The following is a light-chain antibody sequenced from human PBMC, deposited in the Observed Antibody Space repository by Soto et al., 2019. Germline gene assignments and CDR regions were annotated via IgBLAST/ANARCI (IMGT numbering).Light chain of an antibody. J-gene: IGKJ1*01. Sequence: DIPMTQSPSTLSGSVGDRVTITCRASQTISSWLAWYQQKPGKAPKLLIYKASTLKSGVPSRFSGSGSGTEFTLTISSLQPDDLATYYGQHYYSYSEAFGQGTKVELK. CDR2: KAS. V-gene: IGKV1-5*03. CDR1: QTISSW. CDR3: QHYYSYSEA.